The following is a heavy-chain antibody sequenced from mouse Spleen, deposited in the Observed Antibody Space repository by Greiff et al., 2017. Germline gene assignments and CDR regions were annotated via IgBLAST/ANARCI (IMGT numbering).Heavy chain of an antibody. Sequence: EVQLVESGAELVKPGASVKLSCTASGFNIKDTYMHWVKQRPEQGLEWIGRIDPANGNTKYDPKFQGKATITADTSSNTAYLQLSSLTSEDTAVYYCARELRLAGYFDYWGQGTTLTVSS. D-gene: IGHD1-2*01. CDR2: IDPANGNT. V-gene: IGHV14-3*02. CDR1: GFNIKDTY. J-gene: IGHJ2*01. CDR3: ARELRLAGYFDY.